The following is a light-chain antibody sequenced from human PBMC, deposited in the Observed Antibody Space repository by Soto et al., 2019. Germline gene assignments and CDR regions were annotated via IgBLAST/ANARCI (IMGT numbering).Light chain of an antibody. CDR3: SSYAGSMNLI. J-gene: IGLJ2*01. CDR1: SSDVGGHNH. CDR2: EVS. Sequence: QSVQTQPPSASGSPGQSVTISCTGSSSDVGGHNHVSWYQQHPGKAPKLMIYEVSKRPSGVPDRFSGSKSVNTASLTVSGLQAEDETDYYCSSYAGSMNLIFGGGTKLTVL. V-gene: IGLV2-8*01.